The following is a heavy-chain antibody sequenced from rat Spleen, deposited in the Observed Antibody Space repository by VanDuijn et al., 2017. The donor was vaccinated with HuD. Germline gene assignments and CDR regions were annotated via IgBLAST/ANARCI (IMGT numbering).Heavy chain of an antibody. Sequence: SVKGRFTISRDNAENTVYLQMNSLRSEDTATYYCATENYWFAYWGQGTLVTVSS. D-gene: IGHD1-10*01. J-gene: IGHJ3*01. V-gene: IGHV5-58*01. CDR3: ATENYWFAY.